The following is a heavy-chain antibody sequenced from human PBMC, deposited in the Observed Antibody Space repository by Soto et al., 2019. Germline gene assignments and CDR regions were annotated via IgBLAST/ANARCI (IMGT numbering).Heavy chain of an antibody. CDR2: INHSGST. CDR3: ARSNYYDSSGYYLTFDY. J-gene: IGHJ4*02. D-gene: IGHD3-22*01. CDR1: GGSFSGYY. V-gene: IGHV4-34*01. Sequence: SETLSLTCAVYGGSFSGYYWSWIRQPPGKGLEWIGEINHSGSTNYNPSLKSRVTISVDTSKNQFSLKLSSVTAADTAVYYCARSNYYDSSGYYLTFDYWGQGTLVTVS.